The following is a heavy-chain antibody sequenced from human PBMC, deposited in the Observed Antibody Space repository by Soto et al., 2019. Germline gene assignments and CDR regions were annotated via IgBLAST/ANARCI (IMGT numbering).Heavy chain of an antibody. Sequence: ASVKVSCKASGYTFTGYYMHWVRQAPGQGLEWMGWINPNSGGTNYAQKFQGWVTMTRDTSISTAYMELSRLRSDDTAVYYCARDVSSTYSYGMDVWGQGTTVTVSS. J-gene: IGHJ6*02. CDR1: GYTFTGYY. V-gene: IGHV1-2*04. D-gene: IGHD2-2*01. CDR3: ARDVSSTYSYGMDV. CDR2: INPNSGGT.